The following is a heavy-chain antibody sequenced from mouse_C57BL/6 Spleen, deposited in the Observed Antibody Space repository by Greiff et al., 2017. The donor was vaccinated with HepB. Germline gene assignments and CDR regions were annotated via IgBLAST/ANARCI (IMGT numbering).Heavy chain of an antibody. J-gene: IGHJ3*01. V-gene: IGHV6-3*01. Sequence: EVKLVESGGGLVQPGGSMKLSCVASGFTFSNYWMNWVRQSPEKGLEWVAQIRLKSDNYATHYAESVKGRFTISRDDSKSSVYLQMNNLRAEDTGIYYCTDDYDYAWFAYWGQGTLVTVSA. CDR3: TDDYDYAWFAY. CDR2: IRLKSDNYAT. CDR1: GFTFSNYW. D-gene: IGHD2-4*01.